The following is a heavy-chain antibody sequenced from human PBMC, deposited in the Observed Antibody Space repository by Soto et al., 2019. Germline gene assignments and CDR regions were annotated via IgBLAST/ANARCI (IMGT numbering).Heavy chain of an antibody. CDR1: GFTFSKYS. D-gene: IGHD3-10*01. Sequence: GGSLRLCCAASGFTFSKYSMNWVRQAPGKGLEWVSYIDSQSGTIKYTDSVRGRFTISRDNAKNSLYLQMNSLRDEDTAVYYCVKENYGSGVPGPWGQGTLVTVSS. CDR2: IDSQSGTI. CDR3: VKENYGSGVPGP. J-gene: IGHJ5*02. V-gene: IGHV3-48*02.